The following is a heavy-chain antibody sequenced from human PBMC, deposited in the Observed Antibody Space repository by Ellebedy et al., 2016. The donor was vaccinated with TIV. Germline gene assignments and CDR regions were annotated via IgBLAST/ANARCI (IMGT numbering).Heavy chain of an antibody. Sequence: SETLSLXXTVSGYSISSGYYWGWIRQPPGKGLEWIGSIYHSGSTYYNPSLKSRVAISVDTSKNQFSLKLSSVTAADTAVYYSARTDLRYGMDVWGQGTTVTVSS. V-gene: IGHV4-38-2*02. CDR2: IYHSGST. CDR3: ARTDLRYGMDV. J-gene: IGHJ6*02. CDR1: GYSISSGYY. D-gene: IGHD3/OR15-3a*01.